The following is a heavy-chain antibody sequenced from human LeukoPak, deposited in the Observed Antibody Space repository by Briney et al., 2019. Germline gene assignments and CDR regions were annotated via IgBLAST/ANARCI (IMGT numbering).Heavy chain of an antibody. J-gene: IGHJ4*02. D-gene: IGHD5/OR15-5a*01. CDR1: GFTFSSYA. V-gene: IGHV3-23*01. CDR3: VRGDLRLPRSTPDC. Sequence: GGSLRLSCAASGFTFSSYAMSWVRQAPGKGLEWVPAISGSGGSTYYADSVKGRFTISRDNAMNTLYLQMNSLRGEDTAVYYCVRGDLRLPRSTPDCWGQGTLVTVSS. CDR2: ISGSGGST.